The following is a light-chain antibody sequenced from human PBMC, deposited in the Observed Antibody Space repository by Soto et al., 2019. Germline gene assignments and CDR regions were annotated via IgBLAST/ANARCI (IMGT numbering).Light chain of an antibody. CDR2: EVS. Sequence: QSALTQPASVSGSPGQSITISCTGTSSDVGGYNYVSWYQQHPGKAPKLIIYEVSNRPSGVSNHFSGSKSGNTASLTISGLQAEDEAEYYCSSYTSSSTWVFGGGTKLTVL. J-gene: IGLJ3*02. CDR3: SSYTSSSTWV. CDR1: SSDVGGYNY. V-gene: IGLV2-14*01.